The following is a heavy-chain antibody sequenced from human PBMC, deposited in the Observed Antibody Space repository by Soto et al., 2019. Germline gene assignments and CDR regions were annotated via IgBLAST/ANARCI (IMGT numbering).Heavy chain of an antibody. V-gene: IGHV3-21*01. CDR1: GFTFSSYS. D-gene: IGHD2-15*01. Sequence: GGSLRLSCAASGFTFSSYSMNWVRQAPGKGLEWVSSISSSSSYIYYADSVKGRFTISRDNAKNSLYLQMNSLRAEDTAVYYCATGRDIVVVVAANDYWGQGTLVTVSS. CDR3: ATGRDIVVVVAANDY. J-gene: IGHJ4*02. CDR2: ISSSSSYI.